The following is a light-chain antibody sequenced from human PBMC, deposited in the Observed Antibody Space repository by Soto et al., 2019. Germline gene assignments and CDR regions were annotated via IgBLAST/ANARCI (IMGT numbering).Light chain of an antibody. Sequence: EIVLTQSPGILSLSPGERATLSCRASQTVSGNYLAWYQQKPGQSPSLLIYGSSDRATGIPDRFSGRGSGTDFTLTINRVEPEDFAVYYCQQYGSSPPYTFGQGTTPEI. CDR2: GSS. CDR3: QQYGSSPPYT. CDR1: QTVSGNY. V-gene: IGKV3-20*01. J-gene: IGKJ2*01.